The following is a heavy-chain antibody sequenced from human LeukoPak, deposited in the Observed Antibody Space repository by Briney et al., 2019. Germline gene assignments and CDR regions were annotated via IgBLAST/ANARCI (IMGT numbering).Heavy chain of an antibody. Sequence: PGGSLRLSCAASGFTFDDYGMSWVRQAPGKGLEWVSGINWNGGSTGYADSVKGRFTISRDNAKNSLYLQMNSLRAEDTALYHCAREPNYDRKEVWFDPWGQGTLVTVSS. V-gene: IGHV3-20*01. J-gene: IGHJ5*02. D-gene: IGHD3-22*01. CDR2: INWNGGST. CDR1: GFTFDDYG. CDR3: AREPNYDRKEVWFDP.